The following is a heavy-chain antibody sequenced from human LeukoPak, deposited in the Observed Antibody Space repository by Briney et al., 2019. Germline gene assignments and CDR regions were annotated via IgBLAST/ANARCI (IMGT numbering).Heavy chain of an antibody. CDR3: ARRVVVAPNWFDP. V-gene: IGHV4-39*07. J-gene: IGHJ5*02. CDR1: GGSISSSSYY. CDR2: IYYSGST. Sequence: SETLSLTCTVSGGSISSSSYYWGWTRQPPGKGLEWIGSIYYSGSTYYNPSLKSRVTISVDTSKNQLSLKLSSVTAADTAVYYCARRVVVAPNWFDPWGQGTLVTVSS. D-gene: IGHD2-15*01.